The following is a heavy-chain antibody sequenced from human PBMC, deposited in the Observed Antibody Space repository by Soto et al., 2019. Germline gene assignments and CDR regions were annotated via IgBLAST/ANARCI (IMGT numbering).Heavy chain of an antibody. CDR2: ISGSGGST. Sequence: VQLLESGGGLVQPGGSLRLSCAASGFTFSSYAMSWVRQAPGKGLEWVSAISGSGGSTYYADSVKGRFTISRDNSKNTLYLQMNSLRAEDTAVYYCAKAGGGYCSSTSCLHDNWFDPWGQGTLVTVSS. J-gene: IGHJ5*02. D-gene: IGHD2-2*01. CDR1: GFTFSSYA. CDR3: AKAGGGYCSSTSCLHDNWFDP. V-gene: IGHV3-23*01.